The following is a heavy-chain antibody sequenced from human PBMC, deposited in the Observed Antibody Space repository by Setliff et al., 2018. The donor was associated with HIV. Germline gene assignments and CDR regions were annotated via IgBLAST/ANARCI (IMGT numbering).Heavy chain of an antibody. Sequence: GESLKISCKGSGYKFTKYWTGWVRQTPGKGLEWMGVIYPADSDSRVSPSFQGQVTISVDKSTNTAFLQWTSLRASDTATYYCARHTRGLELLEWLSSSYYYFYYMDVWGKGTTVTVSS. J-gene: IGHJ6*03. CDR3: ARHTRGLELLEWLSSSYYYFYYMDV. V-gene: IGHV5-51*01. CDR1: GYKFTKYW. D-gene: IGHD3-3*01. CDR2: IYPADSDS.